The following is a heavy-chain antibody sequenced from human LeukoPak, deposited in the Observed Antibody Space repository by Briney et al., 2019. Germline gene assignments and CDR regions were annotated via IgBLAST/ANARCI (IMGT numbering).Heavy chain of an antibody. V-gene: IGHV6-1*01. J-gene: IGHJ5*02. Sequence: SQTLSLTCAISGDIVSSNSVTWNWIRQSPSRGLEWLGRTYYRSTWYNDYAVSVRGRITVNPDTSKNQFSLHLNSVTPEDPAVYYCARRLTQYDCFDPWGQGILVTVSS. CDR3: ARRLTQYDCFDP. CDR1: GDIVSSNSVT. CDR2: TYYRSTWYN. D-gene: IGHD2-2*01.